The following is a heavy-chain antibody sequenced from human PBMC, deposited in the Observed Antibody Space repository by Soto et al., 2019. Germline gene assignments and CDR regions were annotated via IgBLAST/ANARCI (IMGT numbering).Heavy chain of an antibody. CDR2: IIPTFGTA. V-gene: IGHV1-69*06. CDR1: GGTFSSSA. Sequence: QVQLVQSGAEMREPGSSVKVSCKASGGTFSSSAINWLRQDPGQGPEWMGGIIPTFGTANYIEKFRGRVTLTADTSTSTAYMEVSSLTSEDTAMYFCARSETAGHRGFDIWGQGTMVTVSS. J-gene: IGHJ3*02. CDR3: ARSETAGHRGFDI. D-gene: IGHD6-19*01.